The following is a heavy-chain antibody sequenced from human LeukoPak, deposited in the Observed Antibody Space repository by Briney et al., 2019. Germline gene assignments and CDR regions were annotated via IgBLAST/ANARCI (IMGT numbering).Heavy chain of an antibody. CDR2: IIPIFGTA. J-gene: IGHJ5*02. CDR1: GGTFSSYA. D-gene: IGHD3-22*01. Sequence: GASVKVSCKASGGTFSSYAISWVRQAPGQGLEWMGGIIPIFGTANYAQKFQGRVTITADESTSTAYMELSSLRSEDTAVYYCARDVVYYDSSGYHRSRFDPWGQGTLVTVSS. V-gene: IGHV1-69*13. CDR3: ARDVVYYDSSGYHRSRFDP.